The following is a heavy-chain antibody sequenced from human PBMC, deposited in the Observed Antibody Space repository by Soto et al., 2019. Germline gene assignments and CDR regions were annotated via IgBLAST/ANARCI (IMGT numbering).Heavy chain of an antibody. CDR2: IGTSGSYI. CDR1: GFTFSSYS. J-gene: IGHJ4*02. CDR3: ARGSAFIGLDY. V-gene: IGHV3-21*01. D-gene: IGHD1-26*01. Sequence: GGSLRLSCAASGFTFSSYSMNWVRQAPGKGLEWVSSIGTSGSYIYDTDSVKGRFTISRDNTKDSLYLQMNSLRAEDTAIYYCARGSAFIGLDYWGQGTSVTVSS.